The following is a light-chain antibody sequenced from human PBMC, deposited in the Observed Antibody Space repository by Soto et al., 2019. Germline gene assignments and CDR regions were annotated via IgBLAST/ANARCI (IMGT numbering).Light chain of an antibody. J-gene: IGLJ1*01. V-gene: IGLV4-69*01. CDR3: QTWGTGIQV. Sequence: QPVLTQSPSASASLGASVKLTCTLSSXHSGYAIAWHQQQPERGPRYLMKLDSDGSHTKGDGIPDRFSGSSSGAERYLTISSLQSEDEADYYCQTWGTGIQVFGTGTKVTVL. CDR1: SXHSGYA. CDR2: LDSDGSH.